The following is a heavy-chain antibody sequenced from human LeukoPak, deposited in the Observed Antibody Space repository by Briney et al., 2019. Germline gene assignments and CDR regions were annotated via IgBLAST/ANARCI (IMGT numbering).Heavy chain of an antibody. CDR2: IYPDDSDT. CDR1: EYSFPNYC. CDR3: ARGGASSRYLNS. J-gene: IGHJ4*02. Sequence: GESLKISCKHSEYSFPNYCIGWVRQMPGKGLEWMGIIYPDDSDTRYSPSFQGQVTISADKSISTAYLQWSSLKASDTAMYYCARGGASSRYLNSWGPGTLVTVSS. D-gene: IGHD6-13*01. V-gene: IGHV5-51*01.